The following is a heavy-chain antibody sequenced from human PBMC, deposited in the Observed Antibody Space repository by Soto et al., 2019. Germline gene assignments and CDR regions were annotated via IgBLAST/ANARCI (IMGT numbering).Heavy chain of an antibody. CDR1: GGSISSYY. CDR3: ARDQGIASSGPFDY. D-gene: IGHD6-13*01. V-gene: IGHV4-59*01. Sequence: PSETLSLTCTVSGGSISSYYWSWIRQAPGKGLEWIGFIYHSGNTNYNPSPKSRVTMSIDTSKSQFSLKLNSVTAADTAVYYCARDQGIASSGPFDYWGPGTLVTVSS. CDR2: IYHSGNT. J-gene: IGHJ4*02.